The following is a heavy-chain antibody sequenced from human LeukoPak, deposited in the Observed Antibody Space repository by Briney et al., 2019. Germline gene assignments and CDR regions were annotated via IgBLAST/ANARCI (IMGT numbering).Heavy chain of an antibody. V-gene: IGHV4-34*01. D-gene: IGHD3-3*01. CDR2: INHSGST. Sequence: PSETLSLTCAVYGGSFSGYYWSWICQPPGKGLEWIGEINHSGSTNYNPSLKSRVTISVDTSKNQFSLKLSSVTAADTAVYYCARAGLRFSGLGYWGQGTLVTVSS. CDR3: ARAGLRFSGLGY. CDR1: GGSFSGYY. J-gene: IGHJ4*02.